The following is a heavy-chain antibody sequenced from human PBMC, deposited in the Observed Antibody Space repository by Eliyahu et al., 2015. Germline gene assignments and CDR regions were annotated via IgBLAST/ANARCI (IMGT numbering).Heavy chain of an antibody. CDR3: ARKNRGDSDY. V-gene: IGHV1-2*06. D-gene: IGHD2/OR15-2a*01. Sequence: QVQLVQSGAEVXKPGASVKVSCKXXGYTFTGYYXHWVRQAPGXGLEWMGRINPNSGGTNYAQKFQGRVTMTRDTSISTAYMELSRLRSDDTAVYYCARKNRGDSDYWGQGTLVTVSS. CDR2: INPNSGGT. CDR1: GYTFTGYY. J-gene: IGHJ4*02.